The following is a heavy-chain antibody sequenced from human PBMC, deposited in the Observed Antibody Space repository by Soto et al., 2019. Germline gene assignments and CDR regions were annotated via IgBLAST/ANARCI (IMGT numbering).Heavy chain of an antibody. D-gene: IGHD2-15*01. V-gene: IGHV1-18*01. CDR3: ARSIGLGYCSGGRCYLHADY. Sequence: ASVKVSCKASGYTFTSYGISWVRQAPGQGLEWMGWISAYNGNTNYAQKLQGRVTMTTDTSTSTAYMELRSLRSDDTAVYYCARSIGLGYCSGGRCYLHADYWGQGTLVTVSS. CDR1: GYTFTSYG. CDR2: ISAYNGNT. J-gene: IGHJ4*02.